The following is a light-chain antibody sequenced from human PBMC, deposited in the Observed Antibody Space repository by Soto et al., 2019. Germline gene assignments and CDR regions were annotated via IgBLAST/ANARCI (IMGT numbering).Light chain of an antibody. CDR3: SSYTSSSLVS. CDR1: SSDVGGYNY. Sequence: QSALTQPASVSGSPGQSITISCTGTSSDVGGYNYVSWYQQHPGKAPKLMIYDVSNRPSGVSNRFSGSKSGNTASLTISGLQAEDEADYYCSSYTSSSLVSFGGGTKLTV. J-gene: IGLJ2*01. CDR2: DVS. V-gene: IGLV2-14*01.